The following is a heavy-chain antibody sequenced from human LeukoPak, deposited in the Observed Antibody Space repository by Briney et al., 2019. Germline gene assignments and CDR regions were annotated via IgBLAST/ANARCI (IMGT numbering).Heavy chain of an antibody. D-gene: IGHD3-16*02. CDR2: NNHSGST. CDR3: ARGVSPDY. Sequence: SETLSLTCAVYGGSFSGYYWSWIRQPPGKGLEWIGENNHSGSTNYNPSLKSRVTISVDTSKNQFSLKLSSVTAADTAVYYCARGVSPDYWGQGTLVTVSS. CDR1: GGSFSGYY. J-gene: IGHJ4*02. V-gene: IGHV4-34*01.